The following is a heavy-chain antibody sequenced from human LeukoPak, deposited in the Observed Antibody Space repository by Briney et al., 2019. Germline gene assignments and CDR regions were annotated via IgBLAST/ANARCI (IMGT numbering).Heavy chain of an antibody. V-gene: IGHV1-8*01. Sequence: ASVKVSCKASGYTFTSYDINWVRQATGQGLEWMGWMNPNSGNTGYAQKFQGRVTMTRNTSISTAYMELSSLRSEDTAVYYCARDIVVVPAAIWNYYYGMDVWGQGTTVTVSS. CDR1: GYTFTSYD. CDR2: MNPNSGNT. J-gene: IGHJ6*02. CDR3: ARDIVVVPAAIWNYYYGMDV. D-gene: IGHD2-2*02.